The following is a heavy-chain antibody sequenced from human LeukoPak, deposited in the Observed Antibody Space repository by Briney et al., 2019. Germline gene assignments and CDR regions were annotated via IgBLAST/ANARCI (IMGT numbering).Heavy chain of an antibody. D-gene: IGHD3-10*01. CDR1: GFTFSSYS. CDR3: ARPGITMVPDSEDY. V-gene: IGHV3-21*01. CDR2: ISSSSSYI. J-gene: IGHJ4*02. Sequence: GGSLRLSCAASGFTFSSYSMNWVRQAPGKGPEWVSSISSSSSYIYYADSVKGRFTISRDNAKNSLYLQMNSLRAEDTAVYYCARPGITMVPDSEDYWGQGTLVTVSS.